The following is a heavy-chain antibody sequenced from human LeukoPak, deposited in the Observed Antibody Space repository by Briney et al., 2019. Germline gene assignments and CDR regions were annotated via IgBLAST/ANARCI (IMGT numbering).Heavy chain of an antibody. J-gene: IGHJ3*01. V-gene: IGHV3-23*01. D-gene: IGHD4-17*01. CDR1: GYIFSNFA. CDR2: ITAAGAP. CDR3: ARDPNGDYIGAFEF. Sequence: GGSLRLSCAASGYIFSNFALMWIRQSPGQRLGWVSCITAAGAPIYADSVKGRFTISRDNSKNTLYLQMSSLRAEDTAQYFCARDPNGDYIGAFEFLGQGTVVTVSS.